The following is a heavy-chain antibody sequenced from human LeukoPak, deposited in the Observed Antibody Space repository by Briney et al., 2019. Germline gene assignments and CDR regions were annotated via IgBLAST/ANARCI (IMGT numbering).Heavy chain of an antibody. V-gene: IGHV1-69*04. CDR2: IIPILGIA. CDR3: ARAKSIAAPHDY. D-gene: IGHD6-6*01. CDR1: GGTFSSYA. Sequence: ASVKVSCKASGGTFSSYAISWVRQAPGQGLEWMERIIPILGIANYAQKFQGRVTITADKSTSTAYMELSSLRSEDTAVYYCARAKSIAAPHDYWGQGTLVTVSS. J-gene: IGHJ4*02.